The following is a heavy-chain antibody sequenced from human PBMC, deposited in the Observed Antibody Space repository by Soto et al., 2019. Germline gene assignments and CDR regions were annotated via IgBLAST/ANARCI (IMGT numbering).Heavy chain of an antibody. CDR2: ISSNGGST. Sequence: GGSLRLSCAASGFTFSSYAMHWVRQAPGKGLEYVSAISSNGGSTYYANSVKGRFTISRDNSKNTLYLQMGSLRAEDMAVYYCAREGDDFWSGSVYYYYMDVWGKGTTVTVSS. D-gene: IGHD3-3*01. CDR1: GFTFSSYA. CDR3: AREGDDFWSGSVYYYYMDV. V-gene: IGHV3-64*01. J-gene: IGHJ6*03.